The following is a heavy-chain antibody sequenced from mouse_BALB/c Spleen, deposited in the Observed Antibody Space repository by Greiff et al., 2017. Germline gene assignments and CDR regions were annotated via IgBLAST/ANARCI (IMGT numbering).Heavy chain of an antibody. J-gene: IGHJ3*01. V-gene: IGHV2-4-1*01. D-gene: IGHD1-1*01. CDR1: GFSLTSYG. CDR3: ASYGTLAY. Sequence: VKVVESGPGLVQPSQSLSITCTVSGFSLTSYGVHWVRQSPGKGLEWLGVIWSGGSTDYNAAFISRLSISKDNSKSQVFFKMNSLQADDTAIYYCASYGTLAYWGQGTLVTVS. CDR2: IWSGGST.